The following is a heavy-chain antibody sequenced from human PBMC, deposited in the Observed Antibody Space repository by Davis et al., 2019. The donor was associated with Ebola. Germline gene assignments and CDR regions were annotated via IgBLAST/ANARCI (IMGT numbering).Heavy chain of an antibody. CDR2: MNPNSGNT. D-gene: IGHD1-7*01. J-gene: IGHJ6*02. CDR3: AREMDGYNWNYGPYYGMDV. CDR1: GYTFTSYD. V-gene: IGHV1-8*01. Sequence: ASVKVSCKASGYTFTSYDINWVRQATGQGLEWMGWMNPNSGNTGYAQKFQGRVTMTRNTSISTAYMELSSLRSEDTAVYYCAREMDGYNWNYGPYYGMDVWGPGTTVTVSS.